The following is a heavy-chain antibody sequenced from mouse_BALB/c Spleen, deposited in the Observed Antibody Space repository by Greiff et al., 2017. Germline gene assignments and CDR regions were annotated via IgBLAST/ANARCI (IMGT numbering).Heavy chain of an antibody. V-gene: IGHV5-6-5*01. CDR3: AREGGYDYAMDY. CDR1: GFTFSSYA. D-gene: IGHD2-2*01. J-gene: IGHJ4*01. CDR2: ISSGGST. Sequence: EVMLVESGGGLVKPGGSLKLSCAASGFTFSSYAMSWVRQTPEKRLEWVASISSGGSTYYPDSVKGRFTISRDNARNILYLQMSSLRSEDTAMYYCAREGGYDYAMDYWGQGTSVTVSS.